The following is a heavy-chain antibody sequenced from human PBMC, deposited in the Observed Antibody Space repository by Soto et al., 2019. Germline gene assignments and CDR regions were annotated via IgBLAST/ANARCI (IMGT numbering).Heavy chain of an antibody. Sequence: QVQLQESGPGLVKPSQTLSLTCTVSGGSISSGDYYWSWIREPPGKGLEWIGYIYYSGPTYYNPSLMSRVTISVDTSKNQFSLKRSSVTAADTAVYYCARAQGSGFLVSWGQGTLVTVSS. CDR1: GGSISSGDYY. CDR2: IYYSGPT. V-gene: IGHV4-30-4*01. D-gene: IGHD3-10*01. J-gene: IGHJ4*02. CDR3: ARAQGSGFLVS.